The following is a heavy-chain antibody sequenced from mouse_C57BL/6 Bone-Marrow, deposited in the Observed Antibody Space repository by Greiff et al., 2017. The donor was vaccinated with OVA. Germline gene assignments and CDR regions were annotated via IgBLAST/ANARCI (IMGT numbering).Heavy chain of an antibody. Sequence: EVKLVESGGGLVKPGGSLKLSCAASGFTFSSYAMSWVRQTPEKRLEWVATISDGGSYTYYPDNVKGRFTISRDNAKNNLYLQMSHLKSEDTAMYYCARDHDYDGAYWGQGTLVTVCA. D-gene: IGHD2-4*01. J-gene: IGHJ3*01. V-gene: IGHV5-4*01. CDR2: ISDGGSYT. CDR1: GFTFSSYA. CDR3: ARDHDYDGAY.